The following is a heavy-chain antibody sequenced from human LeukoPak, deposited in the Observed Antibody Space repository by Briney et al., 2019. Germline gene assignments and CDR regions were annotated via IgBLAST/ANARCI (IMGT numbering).Heavy chain of an antibody. CDR1: GFTFSDYY. D-gene: IGHD1-26*01. Sequence: NPGGSLRLSCAASGFTFSDYYMSWIRQAPGKGLEWVSYISSSGSTIYYADSVKGRFTISRDNAKNSLYLQMNSLRAEDTAVYYCARGADKTLHYYYYYMDVWGKGTTVTVSS. J-gene: IGHJ6*03. CDR3: ARGADKTLHYYYYYMDV. V-gene: IGHV3-11*04. CDR2: ISSSGSTI.